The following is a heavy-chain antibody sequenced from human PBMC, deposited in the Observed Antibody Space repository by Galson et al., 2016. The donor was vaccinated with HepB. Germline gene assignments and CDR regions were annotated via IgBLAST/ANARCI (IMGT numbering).Heavy chain of an antibody. CDR1: GDSVSSDGYY. V-gene: IGHV4-61*08. D-gene: IGHD4-17*01. CDR3: ARVLTTVTTQALGFDP. Sequence: SETLSLTCTVSGDSVSSDGYYWNWVRQAPGKGLEWIGYIYYSGTTNYSPSLKSRNSMSIDTSTNQLSLNLTSVTTADTAVYYCARVLTTVTTQALGFDPWGQGTPVTVSS. J-gene: IGHJ5*02. CDR2: IYYSGTT.